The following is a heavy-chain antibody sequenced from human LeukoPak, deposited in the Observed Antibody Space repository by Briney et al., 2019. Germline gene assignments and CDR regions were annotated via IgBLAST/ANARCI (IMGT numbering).Heavy chain of an antibody. V-gene: IGHV3-48*02. J-gene: IGHJ5*02. Sequence: QSGGSVRLSCAASGFTFSGYGMNWARQAPGKGLEWISYISSSLSTIYYADSVKGRFPISRDKAKNSLYLQMNSLRDEDTAVYYCARGVGSSSGWYHFDPWGRGNLDPVSS. D-gene: IGHD6-19*01. CDR1: GFTFSGYG. CDR3: ARGVGSSSGWYHFDP. CDR2: ISSSLSTI.